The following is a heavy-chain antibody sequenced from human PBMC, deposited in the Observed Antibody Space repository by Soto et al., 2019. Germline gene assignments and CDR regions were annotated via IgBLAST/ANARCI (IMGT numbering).Heavy chain of an antibody. CDR2: IDPSDSYT. Sequence: GEALKSSCEGSGYSFTSYWISWVRQMPGKGLEWMGRIDPSDSYTNYSPSFQGHVTISADKSISTAYLQWSSLKASDTAMYYCARLSMVRGVNPAAFDIWGQGKMVTVSS. V-gene: IGHV5-10-1*01. CDR3: ARLSMVRGVNPAAFDI. D-gene: IGHD3-10*01. J-gene: IGHJ3*02. CDR1: GYSFTSYW.